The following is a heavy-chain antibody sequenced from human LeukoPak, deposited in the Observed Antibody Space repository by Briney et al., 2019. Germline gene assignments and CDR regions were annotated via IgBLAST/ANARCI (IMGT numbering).Heavy chain of an antibody. CDR3: ARSAVVVPAAISCDAFDI. J-gene: IGHJ3*02. Sequence: GGSLRLSCAASGFTFSSYGMHWVRQAPGKGLEWVAFIRYDGSNKYYADSVKGRFTISRDNSKNTLYLQMNSLRAEDTAVYYCARSAVVVPAAISCDAFDIWGQGTMVTVSS. V-gene: IGHV3-30*02. D-gene: IGHD2-2*02. CDR2: IRYDGSNK. CDR1: GFTFSSYG.